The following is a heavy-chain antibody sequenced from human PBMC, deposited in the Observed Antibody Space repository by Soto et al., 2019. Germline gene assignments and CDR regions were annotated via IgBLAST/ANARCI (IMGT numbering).Heavy chain of an antibody. V-gene: IGHV3-30*04. Sequence: PGGSLRLSCAASGFTFSSYAMHWVRQAPGKGLEWVAVISYDGRNKYYADSVKGRFTISRDNSKNTLYLQMNSQRAEDTAVYYYAIDNFSGYDLIGPASYYYGMDVWGQGTTVTVSS. CDR1: GFTFSSYA. CDR3: AIDNFSGYDLIGPASYYYGMDV. J-gene: IGHJ6*02. D-gene: IGHD5-12*01. CDR2: ISYDGRNK.